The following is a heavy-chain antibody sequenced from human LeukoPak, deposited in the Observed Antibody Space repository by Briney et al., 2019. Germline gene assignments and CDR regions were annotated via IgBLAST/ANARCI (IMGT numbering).Heavy chain of an antibody. CDR3: AREPAAMGWFDP. CDR2: IYYSGST. Sequence: SETLSLTCTVSGGSISSGDYYWSRIRQPPGKGLEWIGYIYYSGSTYYNPSLKSRVTISVDTSKNQFSLKLSSVTAADTAVYYCAREPAAMGWFDPWGQGTLVTVSS. CDR1: GGSISSGDYY. V-gene: IGHV4-30-4*01. J-gene: IGHJ5*02. D-gene: IGHD2-2*01.